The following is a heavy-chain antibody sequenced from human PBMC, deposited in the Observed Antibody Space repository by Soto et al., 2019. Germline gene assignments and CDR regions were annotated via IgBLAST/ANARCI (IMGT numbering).Heavy chain of an antibody. CDR2: IYPGDSDT. Sequence: GESLKISCKGSGYSFTSYWIGWVRQMPGKGLEWMGIIYPGDSDTRYSPSFQGQVTISADKSISTAYLQWSSLKASDTAMYYCARISGGWGSDTKYYYGMDVWGQGTTVTVSS. D-gene: IGHD3-10*01. V-gene: IGHV5-51*01. CDR1: GYSFTSYW. J-gene: IGHJ6*02. CDR3: ARISGGWGSDTKYYYGMDV.